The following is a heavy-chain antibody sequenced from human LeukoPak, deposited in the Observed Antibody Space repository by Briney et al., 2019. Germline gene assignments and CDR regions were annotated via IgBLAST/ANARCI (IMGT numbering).Heavy chain of an antibody. V-gene: IGHV3-43*01. Sequence: GGSLRLSCAASGFTFDDYTMHWVRQAPGKGLERVSLISWDGGSTYYADSVKGRFTISRDNSKNSLYLQMNSLRTEDTALYYCAKDVSRSHYYDSSGYPDYWGQGILVTVSS. CDR1: GFTFDDYT. CDR2: ISWDGGST. CDR3: AKDVSRSHYYDSSGYPDY. D-gene: IGHD3-22*01. J-gene: IGHJ4*02.